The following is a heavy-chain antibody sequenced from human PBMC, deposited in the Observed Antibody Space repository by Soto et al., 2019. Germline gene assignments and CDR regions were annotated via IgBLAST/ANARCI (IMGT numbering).Heavy chain of an antibody. CDR1: GFTFSSYG. Sequence: PGGSLRLSCAASGFTFSSYGMHWVHQAPGKGLEWVAVISYDGSNKYYADSVKGRFTISRDNSKNTLYLQMNSLRAEDTAVYYCAKAAVVGATRYYYYGMDVWGQGTTVTVSS. CDR2: ISYDGSNK. CDR3: AKAAVVGATRYYYYGMDV. V-gene: IGHV3-30*18. D-gene: IGHD1-26*01. J-gene: IGHJ6*02.